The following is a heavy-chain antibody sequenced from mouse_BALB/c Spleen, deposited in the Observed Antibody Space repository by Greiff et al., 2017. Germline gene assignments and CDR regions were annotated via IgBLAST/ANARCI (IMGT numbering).Heavy chain of an antibody. V-gene: IGHV5-17*02. CDR2: ISSGSSTI. CDR3: ARGYDLYAMDY. Sequence: EVKLVESGGGLVQPGGSRKLSCAASGFTFSSFGMHWVRQAPEKGLEWVAYISSGSSTIYYADTLKGRFTISRDNPKNTLFLQMTSLRSEDTAMYYCARGYDLYAMDYWGQGTSVTVSS. D-gene: IGHD2-14*01. CDR1: GFTFSSFG. J-gene: IGHJ4*01.